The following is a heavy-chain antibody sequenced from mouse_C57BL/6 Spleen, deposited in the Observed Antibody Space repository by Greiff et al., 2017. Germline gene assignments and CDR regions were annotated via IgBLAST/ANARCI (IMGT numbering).Heavy chain of an antibody. CDR3: ARHGGRDWYFDV. CDR2: ISGGGGNT. CDR1: GFTFSSYT. V-gene: IGHV5-9*01. D-gene: IGHD3-3*01. Sequence: EVKVVESGGGLVKPGGSLKLSCAASGFTFSSYTMSWVRQTPEKRLEWVATISGGGGNTYYPDSVKGRFTISRDNAKNTLYLQMSSLRSEDTALYYWARHGGRDWYFDVWGTGTTVTVSS. J-gene: IGHJ1*03.